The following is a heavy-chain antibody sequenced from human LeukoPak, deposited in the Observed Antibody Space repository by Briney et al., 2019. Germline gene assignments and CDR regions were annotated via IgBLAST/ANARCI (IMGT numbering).Heavy chain of an antibody. J-gene: IGHJ4*02. Sequence: SETLSLTCTVSGGSISNYYWSWVRQSPGKGLEWIGCIYYIGSTNYNPSLKSRVTISPDTSKNQFSLELSSVTAADTAVYYCARHGGAYSFDYWGQGTLVTVSS. CDR3: ARHGGAYSFDY. V-gene: IGHV4-59*08. D-gene: IGHD4-11*01. CDR1: GGSISNYY. CDR2: IYYIGST.